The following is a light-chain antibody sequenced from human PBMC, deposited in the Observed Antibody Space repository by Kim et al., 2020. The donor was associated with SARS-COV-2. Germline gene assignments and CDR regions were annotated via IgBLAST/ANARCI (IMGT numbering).Light chain of an antibody. V-gene: IGLV2-23*01. CDR2: EDT. CDR3: CSYAGTSTSERV. J-gene: IGLJ3*02. CDR1: SSDVGSYNL. Sequence: QSALTQPASVSGSPGQSITISCTGTSSDVGSYNLVSWYQQHPGKVPKLMIYEDTKWPSGVSNRFSGSKSGNTASLTISGLQAEDEADYYCCSYAGTSTSERVFGGGTQLTVL.